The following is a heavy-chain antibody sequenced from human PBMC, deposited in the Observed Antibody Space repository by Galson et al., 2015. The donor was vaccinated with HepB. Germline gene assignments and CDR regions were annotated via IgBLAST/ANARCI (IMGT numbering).Heavy chain of an antibody. CDR3: ATYETTVTTRYHYYGMDV. CDR1: GYTLTELS. D-gene: IGHD4-17*01. Sequence: SVKVSCKVSGYTLTELSMHWVRQAPGKGLEWMGGFDPEDGETIYAQKFQGRVTMTEDTSTDTAYMELSSLRSEDTAVYYCATYETTVTTRYHYYGMDVWGQGTTVTVSS. J-gene: IGHJ6*02. V-gene: IGHV1-24*01. CDR2: FDPEDGET.